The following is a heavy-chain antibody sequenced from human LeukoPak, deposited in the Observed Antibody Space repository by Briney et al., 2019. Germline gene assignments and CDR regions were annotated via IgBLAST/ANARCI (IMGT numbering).Heavy chain of an antibody. Sequence: GASLKISCNGSGYSFTSYWIGWVRQMPGKGLEWMGIIYPGDSDTRYSPSFQGQVIISADKSINTAYLQWSSLKASDTAVYYCARLLGYCSGGSCYSSPFFDYWGQGTLVTVSS. CDR3: ARLLGYCSGGSCYSSPFFDY. CDR1: GYSFTSYW. CDR2: IYPGDSDT. J-gene: IGHJ4*02. V-gene: IGHV5-51*01. D-gene: IGHD2-15*01.